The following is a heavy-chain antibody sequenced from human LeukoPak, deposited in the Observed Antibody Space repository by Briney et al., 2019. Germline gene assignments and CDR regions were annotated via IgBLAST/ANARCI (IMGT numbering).Heavy chain of an antibody. D-gene: IGHD6-13*01. Sequence: ASVKVSCKASGYTFTIYGISWVRQGPGQGLGWMGWINPNSGGTNYAQKFQGRVTMTRDTSISTAYMELSRLRSDDTAVYYCARVNNRAIAADRGIDYWGQGTLVTASS. CDR1: GYTFTIYG. CDR3: ARVNNRAIAADRGIDY. V-gene: IGHV1-2*02. J-gene: IGHJ4*02. CDR2: INPNSGGT.